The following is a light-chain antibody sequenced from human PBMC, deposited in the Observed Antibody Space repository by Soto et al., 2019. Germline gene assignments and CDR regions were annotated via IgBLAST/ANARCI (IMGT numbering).Light chain of an antibody. J-gene: IGKJ3*01. Sequence: EIVLTQSPGTLSLSPGERVTLSCRASQSVTSTYLAWYQQKPGQAPRLLIYDASTRATRIPDRFSGSGSGTDFALTLSRLETEDFAVYCCHQYGRSQGLLPFGPGSQVDMK. CDR2: DAS. CDR1: QSVTSTY. CDR3: HQYGRSQGLLP. V-gene: IGKV3-20*01.